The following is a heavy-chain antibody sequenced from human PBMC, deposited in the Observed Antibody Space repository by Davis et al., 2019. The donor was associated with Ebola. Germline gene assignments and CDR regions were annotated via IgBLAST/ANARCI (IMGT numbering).Heavy chain of an antibody. CDR3: ASGDGRGSSYDMDV. D-gene: IGHD5-12*01. J-gene: IGHJ6*02. V-gene: IGHV3-53*01. Sequence: YSGGSTYYADSVKGRFTISRDNAKNSLFLQMNSLRAEDTALYYCASGDGRGSSYDMDVWGQGTTVTVSS. CDR2: YSGGST.